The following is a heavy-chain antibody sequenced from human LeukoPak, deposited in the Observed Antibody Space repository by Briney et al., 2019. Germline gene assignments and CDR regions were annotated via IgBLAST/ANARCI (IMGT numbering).Heavy chain of an antibody. Sequence: PGGSLRLSYAASGFTFSDYYMSWIRQAPGKGLEWVSYISSSGSTIYYADSVKGRFTISRDNAKNSLYLQMNSLRAEDTAVYYCARVSGSYLDYYFDYWGQGTLVTVSS. CDR2: ISSSGSTI. CDR1: GFTFSDYY. D-gene: IGHD1-26*01. CDR3: ARVSGSYLDYYFDY. J-gene: IGHJ4*02. V-gene: IGHV3-11*01.